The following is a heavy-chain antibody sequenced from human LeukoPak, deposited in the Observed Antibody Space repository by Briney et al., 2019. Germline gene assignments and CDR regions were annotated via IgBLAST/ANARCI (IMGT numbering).Heavy chain of an antibody. D-gene: IGHD3-22*01. Sequence: KSSETLSLTCAVSGGSISSSNWWSWVRQPPGKGLDWIGEIYHSGSTNYNPSLKSRVTISVDKSKNQFSLKLSSVTAADTAVYYCARSGYYDSSPDDYWGQGTLVTVSS. CDR1: GGSISSSNW. CDR2: IYHSGST. CDR3: ARSGYYDSSPDDY. V-gene: IGHV4-4*02. J-gene: IGHJ4*02.